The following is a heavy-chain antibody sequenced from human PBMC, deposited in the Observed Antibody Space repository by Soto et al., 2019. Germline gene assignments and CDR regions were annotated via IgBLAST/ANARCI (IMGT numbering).Heavy chain of an antibody. V-gene: IGHV4-38-2*01. J-gene: IGHJ4*02. CDR1: GYSISIGYY. CDR3: ASCSGSYYEFDY. CDR2: IYHTGST. Sequence: SETLSLTCAVSGYSISIGYYCACIRQPPGKGLEWIGSIYHTGSTYYNPSLKSRVTMSVDTSKNRFSLKLSSVTAADTAMYYCASCSGSYYEFDYWGRGTLVTVS. D-gene: IGHD1-26*01.